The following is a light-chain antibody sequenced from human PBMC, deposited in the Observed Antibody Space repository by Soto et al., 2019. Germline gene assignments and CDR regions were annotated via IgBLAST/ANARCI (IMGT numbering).Light chain of an antibody. Sequence: EIVLTQSPATLSLSPGERATLSCRASQSVSSYLAWYQQKPGQAPRLLIYDASNRATGIPARFSGSGSGTDFTLTISSLEPEDFAVYYCQQRSNWPPTFGGRTKVEIX. CDR1: QSVSSY. CDR2: DAS. J-gene: IGKJ4*01. V-gene: IGKV3-11*01. CDR3: QQRSNWPPT.